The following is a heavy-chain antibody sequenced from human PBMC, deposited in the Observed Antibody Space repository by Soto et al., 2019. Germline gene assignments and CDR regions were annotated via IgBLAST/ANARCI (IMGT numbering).Heavy chain of an antibody. D-gene: IGHD2-21*01. CDR3: ARAKAVVIAALDI. CDR1: GFMFNNSA. CDR2: VSDNGGSRGGT. Sequence: GGSLRLSCKASGFMFNNSAMTWVRQAPGQGLQWVASVSDNGGSRGGTYYADSVKGRFTISRDDSKNTLYLQLDSLTGADTAVHYCARAKAVVIAALDIWGQGTMVTVSS. J-gene: IGHJ3*02. V-gene: IGHV3-23*01.